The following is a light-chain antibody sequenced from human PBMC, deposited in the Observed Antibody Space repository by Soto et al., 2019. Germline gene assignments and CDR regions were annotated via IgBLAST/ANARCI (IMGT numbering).Light chain of an antibody. Sequence: QSVLTQPASVSGSPGQSITISCTGTSSDIESYDFVSWYQQHPGKAPKLIIYGVINRPSGVSNRFSGSKSGSTASLTISGLQAEDKADYYCSSFTSSSTLRVFGGGTKLTVL. CDR1: SSDIESYDF. V-gene: IGLV2-14*01. CDR3: SSFTSSSTLRV. J-gene: IGLJ3*02. CDR2: GVI.